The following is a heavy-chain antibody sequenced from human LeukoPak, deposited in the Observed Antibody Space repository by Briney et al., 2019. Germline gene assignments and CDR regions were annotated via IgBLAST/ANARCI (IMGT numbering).Heavy chain of an antibody. CDR3: ARLRDGYDSDY. CDR2: ISYDGRNT. J-gene: IGHJ4*02. V-gene: IGHV3-30*04. D-gene: IGHD5-24*01. Sequence: GGSLRLSCAASGFDFYRYALHWVRQAPGKGLEWVAGISYDGRNTYYGDSVKGRFTISRDNSKDTLSLQMNSLRVEDTAIYYCARLRDGYDSDYWGQGTLVTVSS. CDR1: GFDFYRYA.